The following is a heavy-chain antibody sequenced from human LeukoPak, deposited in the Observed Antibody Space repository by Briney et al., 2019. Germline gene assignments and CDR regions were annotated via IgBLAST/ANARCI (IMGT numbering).Heavy chain of an antibody. CDR2: INPNSGGT. V-gene: IGHV1-2*02. CDR1: GYTFTDYY. J-gene: IGHJ5*02. Sequence: ASVKVSFKASGYTFTDYYIHWVRQAPGQGLEWMGWINPNSGGTPYAQKFQGRVSMTRDSSISTTYMELRRLTSDDTAVFYCAREGRAAADTNWFDPWGQGTLVTVSS. CDR3: AREGRAAADTNWFDP. D-gene: IGHD6-13*01.